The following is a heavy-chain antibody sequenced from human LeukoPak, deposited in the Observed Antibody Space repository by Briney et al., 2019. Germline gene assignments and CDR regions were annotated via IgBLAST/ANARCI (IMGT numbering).Heavy chain of an antibody. J-gene: IGHJ5*02. Sequence: KAGGSLRLSCAASGFTFSSYSMNWVRQAPGKGLEWVSSISSSSSYIYYADSVKGRFTISRDNAKNSLYLQMNSLRAEDTAVYYCARDGGIVVAPWGQGTLVAVSS. CDR2: ISSSSSYI. CDR1: GFTFSSYS. D-gene: IGHD2-2*01. V-gene: IGHV3-21*01. CDR3: ARDGGIVVAP.